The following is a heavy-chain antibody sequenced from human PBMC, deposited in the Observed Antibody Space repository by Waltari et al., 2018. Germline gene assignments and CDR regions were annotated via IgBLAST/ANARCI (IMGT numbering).Heavy chain of an antibody. J-gene: IGHJ4*02. CDR1: GYTFTSYY. Sequence: QVQLVQSGAEVKKPGASVKVSCKASGYTFTSYYMPWVRQPPGQGLEWMGIINPSGGSTSYAQKFQGRVTMTRDTSTSTVYMELSSLRSEDTAVYYCARDTVVEMATIPFDYWGQGTLVTVSS. CDR2: INPSGGST. V-gene: IGHV1-46*01. D-gene: IGHD5-12*01. CDR3: ARDTVVEMATIPFDY.